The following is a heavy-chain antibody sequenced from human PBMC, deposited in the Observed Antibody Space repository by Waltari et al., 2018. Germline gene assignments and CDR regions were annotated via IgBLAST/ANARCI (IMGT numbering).Heavy chain of an antibody. J-gene: IGHJ6*02. CDR2: IIPIFGTA. Sequence: QVQLVQSGAEVKKPGSSVKVSCKASGGTFSSYAISWVRQAPGQGLEWMGRIIPIFGTANYAQKFQGRVTITADKSTSTAYMELSSLRSEDTAVYYCARAVFGGDYAYYYYGMDVWGQGTTVTVSS. CDR1: GGTFSSYA. CDR3: ARAVFGGDYAYYYYGMDV. V-gene: IGHV1-69*08. D-gene: IGHD4-17*01.